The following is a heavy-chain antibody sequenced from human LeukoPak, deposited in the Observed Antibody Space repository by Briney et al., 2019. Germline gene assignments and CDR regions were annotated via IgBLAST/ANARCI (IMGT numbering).Heavy chain of an antibody. D-gene: IGHD4-11*01. V-gene: IGHV4-59*01. CDR1: GGSMRSYY. CDR2: MYFSGIT. J-gene: IGHJ6*02. Sequence: SETLSLTCTVSGGSMRSYYWTWIRQPPGKGLECIGYMYFSGITSYNPSLKSRVTISVDTSKSQFSLEVRSVTAADTAVYYCARVHLTTTLNYYGLDVWGQGTTVTVSS. CDR3: ARVHLTTTLNYYGLDV.